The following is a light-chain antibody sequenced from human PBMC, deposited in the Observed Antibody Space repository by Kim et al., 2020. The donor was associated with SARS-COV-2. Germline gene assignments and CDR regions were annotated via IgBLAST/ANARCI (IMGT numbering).Light chain of an antibody. V-gene: IGKV3-15*01. Sequence: EIVMTQSPATLSVSPGERVTLSCSASRRIYTNLAWFQQKPGQPPRLLIHGASIRAPGTPDRFSGSGSGTDFTLTISRLETEDFAVYYCQHYDDWSYGFGQGTKLEI. CDR1: RRIYTN. CDR2: GAS. CDR3: QHYDDWSYG. J-gene: IGKJ2*03.